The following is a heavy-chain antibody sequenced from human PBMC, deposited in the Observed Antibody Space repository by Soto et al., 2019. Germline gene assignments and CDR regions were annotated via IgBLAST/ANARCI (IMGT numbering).Heavy chain of an antibody. D-gene: IGHD4-17*01. CDR2: ISGSGGST. Sequence: EMQLLESGGGLVQPGGSLRLSCAASGFTFSSYALSWVRQAPGKGLEWVSAISGSGGSTYYADSVKGRFTISRDNSKNTLYLQMNSLRAEDTAVYYCAKDTIGDYFLGWFDPWGQGTLVTVSS. J-gene: IGHJ5*02. CDR3: AKDTIGDYFLGWFDP. CDR1: GFTFSSYA. V-gene: IGHV3-23*01.